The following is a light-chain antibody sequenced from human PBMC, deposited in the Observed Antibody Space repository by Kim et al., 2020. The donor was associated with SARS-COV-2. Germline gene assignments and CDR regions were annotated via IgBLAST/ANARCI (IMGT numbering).Light chain of an antibody. Sequence: GKTVTISCTRSSGSIDDNYVQWYQQRPGGVPTAVIYEDDQRPSGVSDRFSGSIDNSSNSASLTISGLKTEDEADYYCQSYNRSNVVFGGGTQLNVL. J-gene: IGLJ2*01. V-gene: IGLV6-57*03. CDR2: EDD. CDR3: QSYNRSNVV. CDR1: SGSIDDNY.